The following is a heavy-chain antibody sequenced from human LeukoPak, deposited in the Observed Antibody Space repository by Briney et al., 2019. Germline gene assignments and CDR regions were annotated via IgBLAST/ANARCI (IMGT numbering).Heavy chain of an antibody. V-gene: IGHV6-1*01. CDR1: GDTVSSKRAA. D-gene: IGHD7-27*01. J-gene: IGHJ3*02. CDR2: TFYRSKWNN. Sequence: SQTLSLTCAISGDTVSSKRAAWNWIRQSALRGLEWLGRTFYRSKWNNDYAVALKGRITTKPDTSKNQFSLQLNSVTPEDTAVYYCAHLRTGTSDVFDIWGQGTTVTVSS. CDR3: AHLRTGTSDVFDI.